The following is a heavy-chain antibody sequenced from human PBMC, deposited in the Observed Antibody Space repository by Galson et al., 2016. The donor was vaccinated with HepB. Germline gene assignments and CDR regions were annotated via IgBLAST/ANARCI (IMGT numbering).Heavy chain of an antibody. CDR1: GFTFSSYW. J-gene: IGHJ3*02. D-gene: IGHD6-19*01. CDR2: IKQDESEE. V-gene: IGHV3-7*01. Sequence: SLRLSCAASGFTFSSYWMNWVRQAPGKGLEWVANIKQDESEENYVDSVKGRFTISRDNAKKSVYLQMNRLRVEDTAVYYCARDLYGAGGWANVALDIWGQGTMVIVSS. CDR3: ARDLYGAGGWANVALDI.